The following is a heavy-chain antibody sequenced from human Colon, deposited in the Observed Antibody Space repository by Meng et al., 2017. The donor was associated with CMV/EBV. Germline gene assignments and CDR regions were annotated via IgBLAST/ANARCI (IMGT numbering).Heavy chain of an antibody. CDR2: INPDGSST. V-gene: IGHV3-74*01. Sequence: GALKISCAASGFTFSNSWMHWVRQGPGKGLLWVSRINPDGSSTSYADSVKGRFTISRDNAKNTVFLQMNSLRAEDTAVYYCALRLRNSDGMDVWAKGPRSPSP. CDR3: ALRLRNSDGMDV. J-gene: IGHJ6*02. D-gene: IGHD3-16*01. CDR1: GFTFSNSW.